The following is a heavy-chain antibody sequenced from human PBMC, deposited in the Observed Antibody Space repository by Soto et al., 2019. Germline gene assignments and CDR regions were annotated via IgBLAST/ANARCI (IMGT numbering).Heavy chain of an antibody. CDR2: IHHTGST. Sequence: SETLSLTCTVSGGFISSYYWSWIRQSPGKGLELIGYIHHTGSTNYNPSLKSRVTMSLDTSRNQFSLKLYSVTAADTAVYYCARSIDSRGFYFSTCCGHGTLVTVYS. CDR1: GGFISSYY. J-gene: IGHJ4*01. V-gene: IGHV4-59*01. D-gene: IGHD3-22*01. CDR3: ARSIDSRGFYFSTC.